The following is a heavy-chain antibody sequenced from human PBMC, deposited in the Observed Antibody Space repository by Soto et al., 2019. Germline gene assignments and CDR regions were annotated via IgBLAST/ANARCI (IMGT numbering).Heavy chain of an antibody. CDR3: AKDAIIYFDY. J-gene: IGHJ4*02. CDR2: ISFDGCNK. Sequence: PGGSLRLSCAASGFTFSSYGMHWVRQAPGKGLEWVAVISFDGCNKYYADSVKGRFTISRDNSKNTLYLQMNSLRAEDTAVYYCAKDAIIYFDYWGQGTLVTVSS. CDR1: GFTFSSYG. V-gene: IGHV3-30*18. D-gene: IGHD2-21*01.